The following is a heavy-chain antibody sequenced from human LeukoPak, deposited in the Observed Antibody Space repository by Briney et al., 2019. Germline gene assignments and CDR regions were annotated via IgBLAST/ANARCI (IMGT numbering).Heavy chain of an antibody. J-gene: IGHJ5*02. D-gene: IGHD5-18*01. V-gene: IGHV5-51*01. CDR1: GSSFTTYW. CDR2: IYPGDSDT. CDR3: AGRGYSFEWFDP. Sequence: GESLKISCKGSGSSFTTYWISWVRQMPGKGLEWMGIIYPGDSDTRYSPSFQGQVTISADKSISTAYLQWTSLKASDTAMYYCAGRGYSFEWFDPWGQGTLVTVSS.